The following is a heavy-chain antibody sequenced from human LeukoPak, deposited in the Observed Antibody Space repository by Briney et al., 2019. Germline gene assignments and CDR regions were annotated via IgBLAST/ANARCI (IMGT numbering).Heavy chain of an antibody. D-gene: IGHD3-10*01. CDR1: GGSFSGYY. CDR2: INHSGST. Sequence: PSETLSLTCAVYGGSFSGYYWSWIRQPPGKRLEWIWEINHSGSTNYNPSPKSRVTISVDTSKNQFSLKLSSVTAADTAVYYCARVGLSQVRGVLDYWGQGTLVTVSS. J-gene: IGHJ4*02. V-gene: IGHV4-34*01. CDR3: ARVGLSQVRGVLDY.